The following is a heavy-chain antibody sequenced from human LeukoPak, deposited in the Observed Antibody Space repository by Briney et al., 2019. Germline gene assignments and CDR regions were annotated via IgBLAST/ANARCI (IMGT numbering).Heavy chain of an antibody. Sequence: GGSLRLSCAASGFTFSSYAMNWVRQASGKGLEWVSAISGSGGSTYYADSVKGRFTISRDNSKNTLYLQMNSLRAEDTAVYYCSGGSYQSYYFDYWGQGTLVTVSS. CDR1: GFTFSSYA. D-gene: IGHD1-26*01. CDR3: SGGSYQSYYFDY. V-gene: IGHV3-23*01. CDR2: ISGSGGST. J-gene: IGHJ4*02.